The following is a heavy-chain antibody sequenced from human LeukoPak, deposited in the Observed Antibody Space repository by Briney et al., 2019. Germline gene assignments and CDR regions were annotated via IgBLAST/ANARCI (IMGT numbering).Heavy chain of an antibody. V-gene: IGHV4-39*01. Sequence: PSETLSLTCTVSGGSISSSSYYWGWIRQPPGKGLEWIGSIYYSGSTYYNPSLKSRVTISVDTSKNQFSLKLSSVTAADTAVYYCARCFKGYYYYMDVWGKGTTVTISS. CDR2: IYYSGST. J-gene: IGHJ6*03. CDR3: ARCFKGYYYYMDV. CDR1: GGSISSSSYY.